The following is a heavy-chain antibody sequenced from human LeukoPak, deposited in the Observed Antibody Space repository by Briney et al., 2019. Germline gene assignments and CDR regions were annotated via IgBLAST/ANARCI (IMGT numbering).Heavy chain of an antibody. V-gene: IGHV4-39*01. CDR2: ILYSGST. D-gene: IGHD3-22*01. CDR1: GGSISSSRHY. J-gene: IGHJ4*02. CDR3: VRRVAGSSYRDY. Sequence: KPSETLSLTCTVSGGSISSSRHYWGWIRQPPGKGLEWIGNILYSGSTNYNPSLKSRVTISVDTSKNQFSLKLSSVTAADTADYCCVRRVAGSSYRDYWGQGTLVTVSS.